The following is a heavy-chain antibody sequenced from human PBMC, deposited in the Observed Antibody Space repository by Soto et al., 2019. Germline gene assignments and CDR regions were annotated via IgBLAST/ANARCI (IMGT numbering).Heavy chain of an antibody. Sequence: GGSLRLSSPASGFRFRSYSMYWFRQPPGKGLEWVAVIGEDGSKKEYADSVKGRFTISRDNSKNTVYLQMSSLRVEDTGVYYCARSRMPYSDYEPSRDWGPGTLVTVSS. CDR2: IGEDGSKK. CDR1: GFRFRSYS. D-gene: IGHD5-12*01. J-gene: IGHJ4*02. CDR3: ARSRMPYSDYEPSRD. V-gene: IGHV3-30*04.